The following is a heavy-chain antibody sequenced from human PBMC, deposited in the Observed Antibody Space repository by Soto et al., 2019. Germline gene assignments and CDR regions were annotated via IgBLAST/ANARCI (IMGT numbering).Heavy chain of an antibody. CDR1: GYAFTSYD. D-gene: IGHD2-15*01. CDR2: MNPNSGNT. V-gene: IGHV1-8*01. Sequence: GASVTGSCKASGYAFTSYDIIWVRQSTGQGLEWMGWMNPNSGNTGYAQKFQGRVTMTRNTSISTAYMELSSLRSEDTAVYYCARVERWWPIGGMDVWGQGTTVTVSS. J-gene: IGHJ6*02. CDR3: ARVERWWPIGGMDV.